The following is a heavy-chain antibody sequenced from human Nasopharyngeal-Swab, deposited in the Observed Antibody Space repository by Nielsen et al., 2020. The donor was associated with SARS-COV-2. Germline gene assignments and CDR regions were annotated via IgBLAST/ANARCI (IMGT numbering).Heavy chain of an antibody. CDR3: ARTYCSSTSCYWGWFDP. J-gene: IGHJ5*02. V-gene: IGHV5-51*01. CDR1: GYSFTSYC. Sequence: GESLKISCKGSGYSFTSYCIGWVRQMPGKGLEWIVIIYPGDSDTRYSPSFQDQVTISADKSISTAYLQWSSLKASDTAMYYCARTYCSSTSCYWGWFDPWGQGTLVTVSS. D-gene: IGHD2-2*01. CDR2: IYPGDSDT.